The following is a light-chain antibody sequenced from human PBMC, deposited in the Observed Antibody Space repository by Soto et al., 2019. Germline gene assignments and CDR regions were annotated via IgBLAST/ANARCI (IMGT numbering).Light chain of an antibody. Sequence: EIVLTQSPATLSLSPGERATLSCRASQSVSSYLAWYQQKPGQAPRLLIYDASSRATGIPARFSGSGSGTDFTLTISSRAPEDFAVYYCQQRSTPLTFGGGTKVEIK. V-gene: IGKV3-11*01. CDR2: DAS. J-gene: IGKJ4*01. CDR3: QQRSTPLT. CDR1: QSVSSY.